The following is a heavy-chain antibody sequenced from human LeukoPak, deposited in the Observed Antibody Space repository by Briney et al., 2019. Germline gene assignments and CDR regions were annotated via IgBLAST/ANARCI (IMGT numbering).Heavy chain of an antibody. Sequence: SVKVSCKASGYTFTSYGISWVRQAPGQGLEWMGGIIPIFGTANYAQKFQGRVTITADESTSTAYMELSSLRSEDTAVYYCARDPSSSNLEGDYWGQGTLVTVSS. V-gene: IGHV1-69*13. D-gene: IGHD6-13*01. J-gene: IGHJ4*02. CDR2: IIPIFGTA. CDR1: GYTFTSYG. CDR3: ARDPSSSNLEGDY.